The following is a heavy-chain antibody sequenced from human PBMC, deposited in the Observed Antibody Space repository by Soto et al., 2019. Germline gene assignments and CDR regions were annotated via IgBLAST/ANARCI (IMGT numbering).Heavy chain of an antibody. CDR3: ARMRGMLLGSFDV. D-gene: IGHD3-16*01. J-gene: IGHJ3*01. CDR1: GGSFRNNA. Sequence: QEKLVQTGAEVKKPGSSVKVSCKTSGGSFRNNAFSWVRQAPGQGLEWMGQILPVYNTTNYARKFQGRVTITADKSTTTIHMELNTERSDDTALYYCARMRGMLLGSFDVWGQGTTVSVSS. CDR2: ILPVYNTT. V-gene: IGHV1-69*06.